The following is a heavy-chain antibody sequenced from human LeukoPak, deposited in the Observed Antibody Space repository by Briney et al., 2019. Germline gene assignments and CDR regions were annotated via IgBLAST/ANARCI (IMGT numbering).Heavy chain of an antibody. Sequence: GGSLRLSCAASGFTFSTYAMSWVRQAPGKGLEWVSAISGSGGSTYYADSVKGRFTISRDNSKNTLYLQMNSLRAEDTAVYYCAKGLMSGYYDILTGLAWGQGTLVTVSS. D-gene: IGHD3-9*01. CDR2: ISGSGGST. CDR3: AKGLMSGYYDILTGLA. V-gene: IGHV3-23*01. CDR1: GFTFSTYA. J-gene: IGHJ5*02.